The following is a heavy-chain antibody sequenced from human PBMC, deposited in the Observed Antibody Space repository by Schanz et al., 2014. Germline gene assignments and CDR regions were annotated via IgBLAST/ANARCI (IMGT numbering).Heavy chain of an antibody. CDR3: ARGGGPEDVFDI. J-gene: IGHJ3*02. CDR2: INPSGGST. V-gene: IGHV1-46*01. CDR1: GYTFTSDS. D-gene: IGHD5-12*01. Sequence: QVQLVQSGAEVKKPGASVKVSCKASGYTFTSDSMHWVRQAPGQGLEWMGMINPSGGSTTYAQKFQGRVTMTRDTSTSTAYMELRNLRSDDTAVYYCARGGGPEDVFDIWGQGTILTVSS.